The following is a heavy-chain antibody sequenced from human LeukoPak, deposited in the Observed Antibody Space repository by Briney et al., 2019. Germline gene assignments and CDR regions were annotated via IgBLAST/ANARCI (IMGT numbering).Heavy chain of an antibody. CDR1: GYSISSGYY. CDR2: IYHSGRT. D-gene: IGHD6-13*01. Sequence: PSETLSLTCVVSGYSISSGYYWGWVRQPPGKGLEWIGDIYHSGRTYYNPSLKSRVTISVDTSMNQLSLKLSSVTAADTAVYYCARGGAAAGTPNFDSWGQGTLVTVSS. J-gene: IGHJ4*02. V-gene: IGHV4-38-2*01. CDR3: ARGGAAAGTPNFDS.